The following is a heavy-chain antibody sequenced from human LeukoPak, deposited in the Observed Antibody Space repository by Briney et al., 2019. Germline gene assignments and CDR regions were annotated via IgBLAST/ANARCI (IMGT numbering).Heavy chain of an antibody. CDR1: GFTFSSYA. V-gene: IGHV3-23*01. CDR2: ISGSGGST. J-gene: IGHJ4*02. CDR3: AMNPGYSSNY. D-gene: IGHD6-19*01. Sequence: GGSLRLSCAASGFTFSSYAMSWVRQAPGRGLEWVSAISGSGGSTYYTDSVRGWFTISRDNSKNTLYLQMNSLRAEDTAVYYCAMNPGYSSNYWGQGTLVTVSS.